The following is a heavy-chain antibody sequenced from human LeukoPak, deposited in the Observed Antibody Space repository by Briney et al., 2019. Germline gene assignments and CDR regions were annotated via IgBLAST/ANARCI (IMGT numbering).Heavy chain of an antibody. V-gene: IGHV3-30*03. CDR3: ARRGSTMVRGVIMGPDY. D-gene: IGHD3-10*01. J-gene: IGHJ4*02. CDR1: GFTFSTYG. CDR2: ISSDGSYK. Sequence: GGSLKLSCAASGFTFSTYGLHWVRQAPGQGLEWVAVISSDGSYKYYADSVKGRFTISRDNSKNTLYLQMNSLRVEDTAVYYCARRGSTMVRGVIMGPDYWGQGTLVTVSS.